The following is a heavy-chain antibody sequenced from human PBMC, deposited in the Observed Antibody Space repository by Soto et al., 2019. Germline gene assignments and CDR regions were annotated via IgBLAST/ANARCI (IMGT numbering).Heavy chain of an antibody. CDR1: GFTFSSYG. CDR2: IWYDGSNK. Sequence: QVQLVESGGGVVQPGRSLRLSCAASGFTFSSYGMHWVRQAPGKGLEWVAVIWYDGSNKYYADSVKGRFIISRDNSKNTLYLQMNSLRAEDTAVYYCARALDSTIGMDVWGQGTTVTVSS. J-gene: IGHJ6*02. V-gene: IGHV3-33*01. CDR3: ARALDSTIGMDV. D-gene: IGHD2-2*01.